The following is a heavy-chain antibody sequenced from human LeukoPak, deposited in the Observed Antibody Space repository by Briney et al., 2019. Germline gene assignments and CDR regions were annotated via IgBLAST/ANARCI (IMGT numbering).Heavy chain of an antibody. Sequence: GGSLRLSCVAPGFTFSNYAMSWARQAPGKGLEWVSSISSSSSYIYYADSVKGRFTISRDNAKNSLYLQMNSLRAEDTAVYYCASTTDRYSGSYPAAFDYWGQGTLVTVSS. CDR1: GFTFSNYA. J-gene: IGHJ4*02. V-gene: IGHV3-21*01. CDR2: ISSSSSYI. CDR3: ASTTDRYSGSYPAAFDY. D-gene: IGHD1-26*01.